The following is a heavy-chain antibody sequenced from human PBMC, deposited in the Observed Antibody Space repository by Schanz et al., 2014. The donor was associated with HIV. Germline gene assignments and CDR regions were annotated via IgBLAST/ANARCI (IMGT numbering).Heavy chain of an antibody. Sequence: QVKLVESGGGVVKPGRSLRLSCAASGFTFNNYGMHWVRQAPGKGLEWVAVISYDGTKKHYADSVKGRFTISRDNSKNTLYLHMNSLGAEDTALYYCAKASGNSYGTGYFDYWGQGTLVTVSP. CDR2: ISYDGTKK. CDR1: GFTFNNYG. V-gene: IGHV3-30*18. D-gene: IGHD5-18*01. CDR3: AKASGNSYGTGYFDY. J-gene: IGHJ4*02.